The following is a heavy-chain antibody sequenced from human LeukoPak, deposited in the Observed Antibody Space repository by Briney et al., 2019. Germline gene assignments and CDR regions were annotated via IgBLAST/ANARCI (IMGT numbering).Heavy chain of an antibody. D-gene: IGHD2-21*02. J-gene: IGHJ4*02. CDR2: INPNNGGT. V-gene: IGHV1-2*02. Sequence: ASVKVSCKASGYTLTGYYVHWVRQAPGQGLEWMGWINPNNGGTLYAQNFRGRVTMTRDTAISTAYMEVSGLTSADTAVYYCARGYCSAGDCYEFDYWGQGTLVTVSS. CDR1: GYTLTGYY. CDR3: ARGYCSAGDCYEFDY.